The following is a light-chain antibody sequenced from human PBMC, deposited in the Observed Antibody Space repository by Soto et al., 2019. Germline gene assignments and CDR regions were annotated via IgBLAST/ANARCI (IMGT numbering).Light chain of an antibody. Sequence: QLVLTQSPSASPSLGASVKLTCTLSSGHSSYAIAWHQMQPGKGPRYLMDLNNDGSHTKGDGIPDRFSGSSSGAERYLIISSLQSEDEADYYCQTWGTGFQVFGGGTKLTVL. CDR2: LNNDGSH. V-gene: IGLV4-69*01. CDR3: QTWGTGFQV. J-gene: IGLJ2*01. CDR1: SGHSSYA.